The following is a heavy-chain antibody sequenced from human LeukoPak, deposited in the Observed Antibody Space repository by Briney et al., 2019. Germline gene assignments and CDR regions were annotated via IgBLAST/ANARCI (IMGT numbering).Heavy chain of an antibody. CDR3: AKAEIITGVTPYFDY. CDR2: IYSGGST. D-gene: IGHD7-27*01. J-gene: IGHJ4*02. CDR1: GFTFSSYA. Sequence: GGSLRLSCAASGFTFSSYAMSWVRQAPGKGLEWVSVIYSGGSTYYADSVKGRFTISRDNSKNTLYLQMNSLRAEDTAVYYCAKAEIITGVTPYFDYWGQGTLVTVSS. V-gene: IGHV3-23*01.